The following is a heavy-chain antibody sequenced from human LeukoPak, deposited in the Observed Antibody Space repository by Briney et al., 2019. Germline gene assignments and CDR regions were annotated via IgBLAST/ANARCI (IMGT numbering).Heavy chain of an antibody. CDR2: IYYSGST. CDR3: ASLDYGDYGTEYDY. Sequence: SQTLSLTCTVSGGSISSGDYYWSWIRQPPGKGLEWLGYIYYSGSTYYNPSLKSRVTISVDTSKNQFSLKLSSVTAADTAVYYCASLDYGDYGTEYDYWGQGTLVTVSS. V-gene: IGHV4-30-4*08. CDR1: GGSISSGDYY. J-gene: IGHJ4*02. D-gene: IGHD4-17*01.